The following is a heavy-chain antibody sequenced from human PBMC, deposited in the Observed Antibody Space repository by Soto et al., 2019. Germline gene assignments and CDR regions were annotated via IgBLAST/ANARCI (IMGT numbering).Heavy chain of an antibody. CDR1: GFTVDDYA. V-gene: IGHV3-9*01. CDR2: ISWNSGSI. CDR3: ASPLRH. D-gene: IGHD3-16*01. Sequence: EVQLVESGGGLVQPGRSLRLSCAASGFTVDDYAMHWVRQAPGKGLEWVSGISWNSGSIDYADSVKGRFTISRDNDKTALYLQMNSLRAEDKALDYCASPLRHWGQGTLVTVSS. J-gene: IGHJ4*02.